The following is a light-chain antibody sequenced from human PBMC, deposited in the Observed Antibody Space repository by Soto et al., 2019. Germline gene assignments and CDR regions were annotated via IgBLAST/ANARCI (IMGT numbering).Light chain of an antibody. CDR2: EVS. CDR1: SSDVGGYNY. J-gene: IGLJ2*01. Sequence: QSALTQPASVSGSPGQSITISCTGTSSDVGGYNYVSWYQQHPGKAPKLMIYEVSNRPSGVSNRFSGSKSGNLASLAIPGVQAEDEADHYCTSYTSSRTVVVGGGTKLTVL. CDR3: TSYTSSRTVV. V-gene: IGLV2-14*01.